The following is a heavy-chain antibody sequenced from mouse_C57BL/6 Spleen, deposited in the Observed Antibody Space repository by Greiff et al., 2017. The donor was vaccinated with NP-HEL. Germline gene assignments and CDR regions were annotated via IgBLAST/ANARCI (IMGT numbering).Heavy chain of an antibody. CDR1: GFTFSSYA. J-gene: IGHJ4*01. CDR3: TRADSVSYYAMDY. V-gene: IGHV5-9-1*02. CDR2: ISSGGDYI. Sequence: EVKLVESGEGLVKPGGSLKLSCAASGFTFSSYAMSWVRQTPEKRLEWVAYISSGGDYIYYADTVKGRFTISRDNARNTLYLQMSSLESEDTAMYYCTRADSVSYYAMDYWGQGTSVTVSS.